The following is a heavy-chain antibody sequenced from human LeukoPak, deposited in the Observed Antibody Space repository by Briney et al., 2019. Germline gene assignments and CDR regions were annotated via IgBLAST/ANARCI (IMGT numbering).Heavy chain of an antibody. V-gene: IGHV3-23*01. J-gene: IGHJ4*02. Sequence: PGGSLRLPCAASGFTFSSYAMSWVRRAPGKGLEWVSGITTSGGSASYADSVKGRFTISRDNSQNTLYLQMNTLRAEDTAVYYCAKVVSGYHFDYWGQGTLVTVSS. CDR1: GFTFSSYA. CDR2: ITTSGGSA. CDR3: AKVVSGYHFDY. D-gene: IGHD5-12*01.